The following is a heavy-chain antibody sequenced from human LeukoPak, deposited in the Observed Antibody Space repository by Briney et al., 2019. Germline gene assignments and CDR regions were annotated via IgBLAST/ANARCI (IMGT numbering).Heavy chain of an antibody. Sequence: PSETLSLTCTFSGDSISNSGFYWGWIRQPPGKGLEFIGTIYYSGSTFYNPSLTSRVNMSIDTSKNRFSLTLNSVTAADTAVYCAREAWGVAATGEEAFDIWGQGTMVTVSS. CDR1: GDSISNSGFY. V-gene: IGHV4-39*07. CDR3: AREAWGVAATGEEAFDI. D-gene: IGHD6-13*01. CDR2: IYYSGST. J-gene: IGHJ3*02.